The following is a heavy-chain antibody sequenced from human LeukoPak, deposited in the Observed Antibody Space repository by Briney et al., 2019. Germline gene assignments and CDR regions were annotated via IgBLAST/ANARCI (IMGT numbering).Heavy chain of an antibody. V-gene: IGHV3-9*01. D-gene: IGHD4-17*01. CDR2: ISWNSGSI. Sequence: GGSLRLSCAASGFTFDDYAMHWVRQAPGKGLEWVSGISWNSGSIGYADSVKGRFTISRDNAKNSLYLQMNSLRAEDTALYYCAKDSDGDWGWAFDIWGQGTMVTVSS. J-gene: IGHJ3*02. CDR3: AKDSDGDWGWAFDI. CDR1: GFTFDDYA.